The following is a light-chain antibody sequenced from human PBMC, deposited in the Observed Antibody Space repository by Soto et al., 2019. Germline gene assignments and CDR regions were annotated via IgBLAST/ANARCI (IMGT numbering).Light chain of an antibody. J-gene: IGKJ4*02. CDR2: DAS. V-gene: IGKV1-33*01. CDR3: QQSHNLPLT. CDR1: HDIYNY. Sequence: DIQMTQSPASLSASVGDRFTITCQATHDIYNYLNWYQQKPGKATELLIYDASNLERGVPSRFSGSGSGTDFTLAIRSLQPEESATYYCQQSHNLPLTFGGGTKVQFK.